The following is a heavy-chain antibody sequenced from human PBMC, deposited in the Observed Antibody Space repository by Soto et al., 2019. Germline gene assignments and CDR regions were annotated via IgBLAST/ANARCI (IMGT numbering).Heavy chain of an antibody. CDR3: ARSITGTVSYYYGMDV. Sequence: QVQLVQSGAEVKKPGSSVKVSCKASGGTISSYAISWVRQAPGQGLEWMGGIIPIFGTANYAQKFQGRVTITADESTSTAYMELSSLRSEDTAVYYCARSITGTVSYYYGMDVWGQGTTVTVSS. J-gene: IGHJ6*02. D-gene: IGHD1-20*01. V-gene: IGHV1-69*12. CDR2: IIPIFGTA. CDR1: GGTISSYA.